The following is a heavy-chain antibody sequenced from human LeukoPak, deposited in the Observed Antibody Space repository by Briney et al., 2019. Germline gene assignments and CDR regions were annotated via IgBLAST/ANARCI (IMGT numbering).Heavy chain of an antibody. CDR2: ISGSGGST. CDR3: AKQGGYCSGGSCYSWVFDY. D-gene: IGHD2-15*01. CDR1: GFTFSSYA. J-gene: IGHJ4*02. V-gene: IGHV3-23*01. Sequence: GGSLRLSCAASGFTFSSYAMSWVRQAPGKGLEWVSAISGSGGSTYYADSVKGRFTISRDNSKNTLYLQMNSLRAEDTAVYYCAKQGGYCSGGSCYSWVFDYRGQGTLVTVSS.